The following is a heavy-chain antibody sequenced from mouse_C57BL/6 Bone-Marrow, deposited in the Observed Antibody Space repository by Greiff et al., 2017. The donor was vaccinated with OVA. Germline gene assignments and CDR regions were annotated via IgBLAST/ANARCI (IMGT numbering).Heavy chain of an antibody. Sequence: EVKLMESGAELVRPGASVKLSCTASGFNIKDDYMHWVKQRPEQGLEWIGWIDPENGDTEYASKFQGKATITADTSSNTAYLQLSSLTSEDTAVYYCTTVMYYYGSSYVEYAMDYWGQGTSVTVSS. CDR2: IDPENGDT. CDR3: TTVMYYYGSSYVEYAMDY. CDR1: GFNIKDDY. V-gene: IGHV14-4*01. J-gene: IGHJ4*01. D-gene: IGHD1-1*01.